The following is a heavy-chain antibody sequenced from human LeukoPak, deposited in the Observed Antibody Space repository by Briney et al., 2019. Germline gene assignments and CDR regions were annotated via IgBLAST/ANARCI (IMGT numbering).Heavy chain of an antibody. D-gene: IGHD2/OR15-2a*01. Sequence: SETPSPTRTVSGASLSSYYWGWVRQSPGEGLGWIGYISDTGKTDSNPSLKSRVSISLNMSKKQFSLRLRSVTAADSAVYYCATGYYEPFATWGPGILVTVSS. CDR1: GASLSSYY. J-gene: IGHJ5*02. CDR3: ATGYYEPFAT. CDR2: ISDTGKT. V-gene: IGHV4-59*01.